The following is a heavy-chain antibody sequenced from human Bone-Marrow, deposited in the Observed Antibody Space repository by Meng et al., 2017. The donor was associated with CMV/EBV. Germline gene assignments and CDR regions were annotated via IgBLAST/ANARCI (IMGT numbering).Heavy chain of an antibody. CDR1: LFNFDRHW. CDR3: VREVEERGVRHFDH. J-gene: IGHJ4*02. D-gene: IGHD1-1*01. V-gene: IGHV3-74*01. CDR2: INKGGSDT. Sequence: GESLKISCAASLFNFDRHWMHWVRQTPGKGLVWVSLINKGGSDTRYVDSVRGRFTISRDDAKSRLYLQMNGLRADDTGVYYCVREVEERGVRHFDHWGQGTLVTVSS.